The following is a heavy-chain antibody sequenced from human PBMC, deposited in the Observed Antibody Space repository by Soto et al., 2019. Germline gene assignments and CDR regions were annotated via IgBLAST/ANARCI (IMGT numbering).Heavy chain of an antibody. J-gene: IGHJ4*02. CDR2: ISYDGSNK. CDR1: GFTFSSYG. CDR3: AKDQGGASPGY. Sequence: QVQLVESGGGVVQPGRSLRLSCAASGFTFSSYGMHWVRQAPGKGLEWVGVISYDGSNKYYADSVKGRFTISRDNSKNTLYLQMNSLRAEDTAVYYCAKDQGGASPGYWGQGTLVTVSS. D-gene: IGHD1-26*01. V-gene: IGHV3-30*18.